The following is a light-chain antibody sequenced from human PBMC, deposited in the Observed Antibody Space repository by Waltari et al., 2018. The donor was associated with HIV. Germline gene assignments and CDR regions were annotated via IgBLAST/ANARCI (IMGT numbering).Light chain of an antibody. V-gene: IGLV2-23*02. CDR2: EVS. CDR1: SSAVGSSEL. J-gene: IGLJ1*01. CDR3: CSYAGSSTHV. Sequence: QSALTQPASVSGSPGQSITISCTGTSSAVGSSELCSWYQKHPDKAPKLMIYEVSKRPSGVSNRFSGSKSGNTASLTISGLQAEDEAGYYCCSYAGSSTHVFGGGTKVTVL.